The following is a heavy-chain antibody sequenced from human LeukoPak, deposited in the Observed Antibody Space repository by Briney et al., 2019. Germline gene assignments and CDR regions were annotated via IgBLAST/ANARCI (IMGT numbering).Heavy chain of an antibody. CDR2: TSESGGST. CDR3: ARGGANSGYDLYYYYYYMDV. V-gene: IGHV3-23*01. J-gene: IGHJ6*03. D-gene: IGHD5-12*01. Sequence: GGSLRLSREASGFTFSSYAMGWVRQAPGKGLEWVSVTSESGGSTHYADSVKGRFTIYRDNSKNTLYLQMNSLRGEDTAVYYCARGGANSGYDLYYYYYYMDVWGKGTTVTISS. CDR1: GFTFSSYA.